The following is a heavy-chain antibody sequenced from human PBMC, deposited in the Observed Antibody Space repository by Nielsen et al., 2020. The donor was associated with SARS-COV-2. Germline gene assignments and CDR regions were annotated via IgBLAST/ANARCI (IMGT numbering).Heavy chain of an antibody. CDR3: ATITRDAFDI. D-gene: IGHD5-24*01. Sequence: SETLSLTCTVSGGSISSYYWSWIRQPPGKGLEWIGYIYYSGSTNYNPSLKSRVTISVDTSKNQFSLKLSSVTSADTAVYYCATITRDAFDIWGQGTMVTVSS. J-gene: IGHJ3*02. V-gene: IGHV4-59*01. CDR1: GGSISSYY. CDR2: IYYSGST.